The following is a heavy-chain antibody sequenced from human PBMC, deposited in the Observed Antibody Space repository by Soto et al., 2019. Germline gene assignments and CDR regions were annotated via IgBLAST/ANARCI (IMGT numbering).Heavy chain of an antibody. J-gene: IGHJ3*02. V-gene: IGHV1-69*04. CDR1: GGTFSSYT. CDR2: IIPILGIA. Sequence: GASVKVSCKASGGTFSSYTISWVRQAPGQGLEWMGRIIPILGIANYAQKFQGRVTITADKSTSTAYMELSSLRSEDTAVYYCARDLVGLRSLLWFGAFDIWGQGTMVTVSS. CDR3: ARDLVGLRSLLWFGAFDI. D-gene: IGHD3-10*01.